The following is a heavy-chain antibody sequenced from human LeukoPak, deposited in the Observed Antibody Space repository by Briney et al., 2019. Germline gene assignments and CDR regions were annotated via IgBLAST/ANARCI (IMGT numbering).Heavy chain of an antibody. CDR1: GFTFSSYA. CDR3: ARAMTTVTTDWEFDY. D-gene: IGHD4-17*01. CDR2: ISYDGSNK. V-gene: IGHV3-30*04. Sequence: GGSLRLSCAASGFTFSSYAMHWVRQAPGKGLEWVAVISYDGSNKYYADSVKGRFTISRDNSKNTLYLQMNSLRAEDTAVYYCARAMTTVTTDWEFDYWGQGTLVTVSS. J-gene: IGHJ4*02.